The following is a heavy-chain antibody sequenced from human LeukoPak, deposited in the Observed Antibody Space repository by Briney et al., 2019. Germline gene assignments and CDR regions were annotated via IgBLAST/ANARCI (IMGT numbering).Heavy chain of an antibody. CDR3: ATAIPRGYFDY. Sequence: ASVKVSCKVSGYTLTELSMHWVRQAPGKGLEWMGGFDPEDGETIYAQKFQGRVTTTEDTSTDTAYMELSSLRSEDTAVYYCATAIPRGYFDYWGQGTLVTVSS. J-gene: IGHJ4*02. D-gene: IGHD2-21*01. CDR1: GYTLTELS. CDR2: FDPEDGET. V-gene: IGHV1-24*01.